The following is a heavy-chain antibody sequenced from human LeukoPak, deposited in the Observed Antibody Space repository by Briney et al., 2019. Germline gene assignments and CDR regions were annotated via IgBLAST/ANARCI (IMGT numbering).Heavy chain of an antibody. CDR2: ISSSGDSI. CDR3: ARDRRVGATWSVGAFDI. Sequence: GGSLRLSCAASVATFSSYAMSWVRQAPGKGLEWVSYISSSGDSIYYADSVKGRFTISRDNAKNSLSLQMNSLRAEDTAIYYCARDRRVGATWSVGAFDIWGQGTTVTVSS. D-gene: IGHD1-26*01. J-gene: IGHJ3*02. CDR1: VATFSSYA. V-gene: IGHV3-48*03.